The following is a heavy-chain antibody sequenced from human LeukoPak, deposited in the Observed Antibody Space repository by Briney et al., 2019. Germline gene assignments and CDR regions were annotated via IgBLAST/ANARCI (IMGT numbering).Heavy chain of an antibody. CDR3: ASRYSWKSSFYYGLDV. V-gene: IGHV3-11*01. CDR1: GFIFSDYY. CDR2: ISSSGNTI. D-gene: IGHD1-20*01. J-gene: IGHJ6*02. Sequence: TGGSLRLSCAASGFIFSDYYMSWIRQAPGKGLEWVSYISSSGNTIYHADSVKGRFTISRDNANNSLYLQMNSLRAEDTAVYYCASRYSWKSSFYYGLDVWGQGTTVTVSS.